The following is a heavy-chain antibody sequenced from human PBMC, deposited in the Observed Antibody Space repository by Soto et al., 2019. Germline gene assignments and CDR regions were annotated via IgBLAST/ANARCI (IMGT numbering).Heavy chain of an antibody. CDR1: GGSISGYS. V-gene: IGHV4-59*08. J-gene: IGHJ4*02. D-gene: IGHD6-19*01. CDR3: ARVDRYSSGWYSFDY. CDR2: VHYSGST. Sequence: SETLSLTCTVSGGSISGYSWSWIRQSPGKGLEWIGYVHYSGSTNYNPSLKSRVTISVDTSKNQFSLKLSSVTAADTAVYYCARVDRYSSGWYSFDYWGQGTLVTVSS.